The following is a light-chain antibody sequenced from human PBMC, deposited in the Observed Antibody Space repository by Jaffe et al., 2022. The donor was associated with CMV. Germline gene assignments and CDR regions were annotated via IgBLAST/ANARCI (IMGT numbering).Light chain of an antibody. CDR1: SSNIGSNT. V-gene: IGLV1-44*01. J-gene: IGLJ1*01. CDR3: AAWDDSLNTYV. Sequence: QSVLTQPPSASGTPGQRVTISCSGSSSNIGSNTLNWYQQLPGTAPKLLIWSSEQRLPGVPDRFSGSKSGTSASLAISGLQSGDEADYFCAAWDDSLNTYVFGTGTKVTVL. CDR2: SSE.